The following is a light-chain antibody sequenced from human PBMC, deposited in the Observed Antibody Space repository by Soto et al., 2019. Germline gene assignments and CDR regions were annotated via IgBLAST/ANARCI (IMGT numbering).Light chain of an antibody. CDR1: GSNIGAGYD. J-gene: IGLJ3*02. Sequence: QSVLTQPPSVSGAPGQRVTISCTGSGSNIGAGYDVHWYQHIPGRAPKLLIYGNNNRPSGVPDRISASKSGASAALAITGLQADDEADYYCQSYDTSLSGSLFGGGTKVTVL. V-gene: IGLV1-40*01. CDR2: GNN. CDR3: QSYDTSLSGSL.